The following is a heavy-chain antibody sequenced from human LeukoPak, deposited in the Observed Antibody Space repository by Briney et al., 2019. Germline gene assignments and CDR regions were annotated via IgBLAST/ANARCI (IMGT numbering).Heavy chain of an antibody. CDR2: IYHSGST. V-gene: IGHV4-31*03. CDR3: ARLRDTSGYYVDY. D-gene: IGHD3-22*01. J-gene: IGHJ4*02. CDR1: GGSISRGGYY. Sequence: SQTLSLTCTVSGGSISRGGYYGTWFRQPPGKALEGIGYIYHSGSTYYNPSLKSRVTISVDTSKNQFCLKLTSLTAADTAVYYCARLRDTSGYYVDYWGQGTLVTVSS.